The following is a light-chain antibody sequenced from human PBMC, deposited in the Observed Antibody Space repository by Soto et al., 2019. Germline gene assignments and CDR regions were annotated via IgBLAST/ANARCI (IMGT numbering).Light chain of an antibody. CDR3: SSYTSSSTRV. J-gene: IGLJ1*01. V-gene: IGLV2-14*01. Sequence: QSALTQPASVSGSPGQSITISCTGTSSDVGGYNYVSWYQQHPGIAPKLMIYEVTNRPSGVSNRFSGSKSGNTASLTISGLQAEDDADYYCSSYTSSSTRVFGTGTKLTVL. CDR1: SSDVGGYNY. CDR2: EVT.